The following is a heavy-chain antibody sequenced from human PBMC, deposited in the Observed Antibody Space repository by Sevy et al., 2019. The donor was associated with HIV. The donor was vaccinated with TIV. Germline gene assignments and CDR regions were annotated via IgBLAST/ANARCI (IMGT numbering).Heavy chain of an antibody. CDR3: ARVGPGDYGDYDSY. D-gene: IGHD4-17*01. CDR2: IYYSGST. V-gene: IGHV4-31*03. CDR1: GGSISSGGYY. Sequence: SETLSLTCTVSGGSISSGGYYWSWIRQHPGEGLEWIGYIYYSGSTYYNPSLKSRVTISVDTSKNQFSLKLSSVTAADTAVYYCARVGPGDYGDYDSYWGQGTLVTVSS. J-gene: IGHJ4*02.